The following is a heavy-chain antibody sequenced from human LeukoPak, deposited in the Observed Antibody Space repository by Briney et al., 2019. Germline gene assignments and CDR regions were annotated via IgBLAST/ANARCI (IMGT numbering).Heavy chain of an antibody. CDR3: ARLIGGYYGAGTYWSLDY. J-gene: IGHJ4*02. CDR2: ISTSSTYI. V-gene: IGHV3-21*01. D-gene: IGHD3-10*01. CDR1: GFTLSDYS. Sequence: GGSLRLSCAASGFTLSDYSINWVRQAPGKGLEWVSSISTSSTYIYYADSVKGRFTISRDNAKNSLYLQMNSLRAEDTAVYYCARLIGGYYGAGTYWSLDYWGQGTLVTVSS.